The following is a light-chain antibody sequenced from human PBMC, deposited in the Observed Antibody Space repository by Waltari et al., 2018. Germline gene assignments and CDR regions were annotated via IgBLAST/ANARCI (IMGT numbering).Light chain of an antibody. J-gene: IGLJ3*02. V-gene: IGLV1-44*01. CDR1: SSNIGSNT. CDR2: SHN. Sequence: QSVLTQPPSASGAPGQRVTISCSGGSSNIGSNTVNWYQQLPGTAPKLLVHSHNQRPSGVPDRFSGSQSGTSDFLAISGLQSGDETDYYCAAWDDSLNGPVFGGGTKLTVL. CDR3: AAWDDSLNGPV.